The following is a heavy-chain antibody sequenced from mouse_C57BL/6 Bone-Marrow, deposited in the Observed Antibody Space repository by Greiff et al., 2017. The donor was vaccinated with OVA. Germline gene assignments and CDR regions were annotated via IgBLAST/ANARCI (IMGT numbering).Heavy chain of an antibody. CDR1: GFTFSSYA. D-gene: IGHD2-4*01. CDR3: ARDYDYDYDAMDY. V-gene: IGHV5-4*01. CDR2: ISDGGSYT. J-gene: IGHJ4*01. Sequence: EVKLVESGGGLVQPGGSLKLSCAASGFTFSSYAMSWVRQTPEKRLEWVATISDGGSYTYYPDNVKGRFTISRDNAKNNLYLQMSHLKSEDTAMYYCARDYDYDYDAMDYWGQGTSVTVSS.